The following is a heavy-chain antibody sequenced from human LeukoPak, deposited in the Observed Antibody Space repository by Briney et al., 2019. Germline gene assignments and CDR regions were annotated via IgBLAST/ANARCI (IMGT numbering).Heavy chain of an antibody. V-gene: IGHV1-3*01. CDR1: GYTFTSYA. CDR3: ARDSDSGSYGFDY. J-gene: IGHJ4*02. D-gene: IGHD1-26*01. CDR2: INAGNGNT. Sequence: ASVKVSCKASGYTFTSYAMHWVRQAPGQRLEWMGWINAGNGNTKYSQKFQGRVTITADESTSTAYMELSSLRSEDTAVYYCARDSDSGSYGFDYWGQGTLVTVSS.